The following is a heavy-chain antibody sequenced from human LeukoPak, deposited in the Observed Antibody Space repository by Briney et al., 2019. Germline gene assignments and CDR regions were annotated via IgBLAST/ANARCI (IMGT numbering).Heavy chain of an antibody. V-gene: IGHV5-51*01. J-gene: IGHJ4*02. CDR2: IYPGDSDT. D-gene: IGHD3-10*01. Sequence: GESLKISCKVSGYSFTSYWIGWVRQMPGKGLEWMGIIYPGDSDTRYSPSVQGQVTISADKSISTAYLQWGSLKASDTAMYYCARPMVRGVIGPFDYWGQGTLVTVSS. CDR1: GYSFTSYW. CDR3: ARPMVRGVIGPFDY.